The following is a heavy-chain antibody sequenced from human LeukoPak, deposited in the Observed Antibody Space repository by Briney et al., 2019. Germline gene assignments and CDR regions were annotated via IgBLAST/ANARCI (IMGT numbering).Heavy chain of an antibody. CDR3: ARLLKLRFLEWFRARHYSYYMDV. CDR2: IYPGDSDT. J-gene: IGHJ6*03. Sequence: GESLKISCKGSGYSFTSYWIGWVRQMPGKGLEWMGIIYPGDSDTRYSPSFQGQVTISADKSISTAYLQWSSLKASDTAMYYCARLLKLRFLEWFRARHYSYYMDVWGKGTTVTVSS. V-gene: IGHV5-51*01. CDR1: GYSFTSYW. D-gene: IGHD3-3*01.